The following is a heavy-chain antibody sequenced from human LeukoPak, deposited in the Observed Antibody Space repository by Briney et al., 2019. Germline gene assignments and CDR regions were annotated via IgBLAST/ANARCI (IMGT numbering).Heavy chain of an antibody. J-gene: IGHJ4*02. CDR1: GGSISSSSYY. Sequence: PSETLSLTCTVSGGSISSSSYYWGWIRQPPGKGLEWIGSIYYSGSTYYNPSLKSRVTISVDTSKNQFSLKLSSVTAADTAVYYCARSYEYSSGHIDYWGQGTLVTVSS. CDR3: ARSYEYSSGHIDY. CDR2: IYYSGST. D-gene: IGHD5-18*01. V-gene: IGHV4-39*01.